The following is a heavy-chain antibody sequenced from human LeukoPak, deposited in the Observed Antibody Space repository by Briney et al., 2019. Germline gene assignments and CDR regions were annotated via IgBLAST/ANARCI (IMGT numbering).Heavy chain of an antibody. CDR2: IKQDGSEK. D-gene: IGHD2/OR15-2a*01. V-gene: IGHV3-7*01. CDR1: GFTFSSYW. J-gene: IGHJ4*02. CDR3: VRDNPRCCGVIPSNIDDY. Sequence: GGSLRLSCAASGFTFSSYWMSWVRQAPGKGLEWVANIKQDGSEKYYVDSVRGRFTISRDNAKNSLYLQMNSLRAEDTAVYYCVRDNPRCCGVIPSNIDDYWGQGTLVTVSS.